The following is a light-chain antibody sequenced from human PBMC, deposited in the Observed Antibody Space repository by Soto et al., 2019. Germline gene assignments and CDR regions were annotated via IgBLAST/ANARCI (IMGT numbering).Light chain of an antibody. CDR3: QQYGSSGT. CDR1: QSVSNNY. J-gene: IGKJ1*01. V-gene: IGKV3-20*01. Sequence: EIVLTPSPGTLSLSPGERATLYCRASQSVSNNYLAWYQQKPGQAPRLLIDGASNRATGIPDRFSGSGSGTDFTLTISRLEPEDFAVYYCQQYGSSGTFGQGTKVDIK. CDR2: GAS.